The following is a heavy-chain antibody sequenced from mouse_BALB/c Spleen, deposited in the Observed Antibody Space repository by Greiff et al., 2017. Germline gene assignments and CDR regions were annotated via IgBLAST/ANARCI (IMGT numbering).Heavy chain of an antibody. J-gene: IGHJ4*01. CDR2: IRNKANGYTT. D-gene: IGHD1-1*01. CDR3: ARVGLLRSMDY. CDR1: GFTFTDYY. Sequence: EVMLVESGGGLVQPGGSLRLSCATSGFTFTDYYMSWVRQPPGKALEWLGFIRNKANGYTTEYSASVKGRFTISRDNSQSILYLQMNTLRAEDSATYYCARVGLLRSMDYWGQGTSVTVSS. V-gene: IGHV7-3*02.